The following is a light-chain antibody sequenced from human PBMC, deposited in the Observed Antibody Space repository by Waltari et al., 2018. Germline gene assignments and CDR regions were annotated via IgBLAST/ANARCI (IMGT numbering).Light chain of an antibody. CDR3: QQYNRYST. CDR2: KAS. CDR1: QSISSY. V-gene: IGKV1-5*03. J-gene: IGKJ1*01. Sequence: ITGRPSQSISSYLAWYQQKPGKAPKLLISKASTLGSGVPARFSGSGSGTEFTLTISSLQPDDFATYYCQQYNRYSTFGQGTKVEIK.